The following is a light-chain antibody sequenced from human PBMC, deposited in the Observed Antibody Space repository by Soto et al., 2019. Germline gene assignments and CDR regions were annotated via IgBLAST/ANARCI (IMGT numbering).Light chain of an antibody. CDR3: CSYAGSSTSLYV. Sequence: QSVLTQPASVSGSPGQSITISCTGTSSEVWSYNLVSWYQQHPGKAPKLMIYEVSKRPSGVSNRFSGSKSGNTASLTISGLQAEDEADYYCCSYAGSSTSLYVFGTGTKVTVL. CDR2: EVS. V-gene: IGLV2-23*02. J-gene: IGLJ1*01. CDR1: SSEVWSYNL.